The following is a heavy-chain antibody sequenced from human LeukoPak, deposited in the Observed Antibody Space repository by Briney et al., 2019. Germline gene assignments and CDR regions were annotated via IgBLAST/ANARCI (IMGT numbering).Heavy chain of an antibody. Sequence: GGSLRLSCAASGFSISSYVMSWVRQAPGKGLEWVSGISGSGGTTYYADSVKGRFTISRDNSKNILYLQMSSLRAEDTAVYYCAKDQGGWPQFIDYWGQGTLVTVSS. V-gene: IGHV3-23*01. CDR2: ISGSGGTT. CDR1: GFSISSYV. CDR3: AKDQGGWPQFIDY. J-gene: IGHJ4*02. D-gene: IGHD5-24*01.